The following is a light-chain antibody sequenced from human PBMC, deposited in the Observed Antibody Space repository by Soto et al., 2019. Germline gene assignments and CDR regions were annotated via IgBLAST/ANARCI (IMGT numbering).Light chain of an antibody. CDR1: SSDVGSYNY. Sequence: QSALTQPRSVSGSPGQSVTISCTGTSSDVGSYNYVSWYQQPPGKAPKLMIYDVSKRPSGVPDRFSGSKSDNTASLTISGLQAEDEADYHCCAYAGSYTYVFGTGTKLTV. J-gene: IGLJ1*01. CDR2: DVS. CDR3: CAYAGSYTYV. V-gene: IGLV2-11*01.